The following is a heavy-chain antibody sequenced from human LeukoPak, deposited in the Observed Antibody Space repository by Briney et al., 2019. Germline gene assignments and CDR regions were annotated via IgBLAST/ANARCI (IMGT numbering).Heavy chain of an antibody. Sequence: PSETLSLTCTVSGGSSGTYYWSWIRQSPGKGLEWIGYIYVTGTRYNPYLQSRVTISVDRSRNQFSLKMSSVTAADTAVYYCARHIGGGIEDMDVWGKGTKVIVSS. CDR3: ARHIGGGIEDMDV. J-gene: IGHJ6*03. CDR1: GGSSGTYY. V-gene: IGHV4-59*08. D-gene: IGHD3-16*02. CDR2: IYVTGT.